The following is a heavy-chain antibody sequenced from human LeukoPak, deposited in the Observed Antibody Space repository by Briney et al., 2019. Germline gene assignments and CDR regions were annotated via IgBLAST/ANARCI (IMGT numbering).Heavy chain of an antibody. CDR2: IYYSGST. Sequence: SETLSLTCTVSGGSISSSSYYWGWIRQPPGKGLEWIGSIYYSGSTYYNPSLKSRVTISVDTSKNQFSLKLSSVTAADTAVYYCARQVPGDIVVVRGFDPWGQGTLVTVSS. J-gene: IGHJ5*02. V-gene: IGHV4-39*01. CDR3: ARQVPGDIVVVRGFDP. CDR1: GGSISSSSYY. D-gene: IGHD2-15*01.